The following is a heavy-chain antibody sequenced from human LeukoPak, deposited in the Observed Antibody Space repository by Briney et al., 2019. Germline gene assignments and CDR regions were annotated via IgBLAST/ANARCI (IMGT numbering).Heavy chain of an antibody. D-gene: IGHD3-10*01. CDR2: INHSGST. J-gene: IGHJ4*02. Sequence: SETLSLTCAIYGGSFGGYYWSWIRQPPGKGLEWIGEINHSGSTNYNPSLKSRVTISVDTSKNHFSLKLSSVTAADTAVYYCAGPGAGDLDYWGQGTRVTVSS. CDR3: AGPGAGDLDY. V-gene: IGHV4-34*01. CDR1: GGSFGGYY.